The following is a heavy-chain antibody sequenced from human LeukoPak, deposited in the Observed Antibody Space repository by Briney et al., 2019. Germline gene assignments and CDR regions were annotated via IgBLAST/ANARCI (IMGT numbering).Heavy chain of an antibody. V-gene: IGHV3-23*01. CDR1: GFTFNSYA. D-gene: IGHD1-26*01. Sequence: GGSLRLSCAASGFTFNSYAMSWVRQAPGKGREGGSAISGSGGSTYYADSVKGRFTISRDNSKNTLYLQMNSLRAEDTAVYYCAKDPPGSYYPWFRPENHDYWGQGTLVTVSS. CDR2: ISGSGGST. J-gene: IGHJ4*02. CDR3: AKDPPGSYYPWFRPENHDY.